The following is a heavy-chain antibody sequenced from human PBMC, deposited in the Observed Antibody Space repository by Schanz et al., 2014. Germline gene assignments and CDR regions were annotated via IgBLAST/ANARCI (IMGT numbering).Heavy chain of an antibody. V-gene: IGHV3-23*01. CDR1: GFTFTTYA. Sequence: DVQLLESGGGLVQPGESLRLSCAASGFTFTTYAMTWVRQAPGKGLEWVSNISPTGSSTYYADSVKGRFTISRDNSMNTVYLLMNSLRSDYAAVYYCARAQGVIRLYYGVDVWGQGTTVTVSS. CDR3: ARAQGVIRLYYGVDV. CDR2: ISPTGSST. J-gene: IGHJ6*02. D-gene: IGHD3-10*01.